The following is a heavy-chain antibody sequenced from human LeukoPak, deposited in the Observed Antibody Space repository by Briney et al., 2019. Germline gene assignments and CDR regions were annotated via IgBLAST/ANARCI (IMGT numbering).Heavy chain of an antibody. D-gene: IGHD2-2*01. V-gene: IGHV3-20*04. CDR2: INWNGGGT. CDR3: ASLVVPAAHDAFDI. J-gene: IGHJ3*02. Sequence: GGSLGLSCAASGFTFDDYGMTWVRQAPGKGLEWVSGINWNGGGTGYADSVKGRFTISRDNAKNSLYLQMNSLRAEDTALYYCASLVVPAAHDAFDIWGQGTMVTVSS. CDR1: GFTFDDYG.